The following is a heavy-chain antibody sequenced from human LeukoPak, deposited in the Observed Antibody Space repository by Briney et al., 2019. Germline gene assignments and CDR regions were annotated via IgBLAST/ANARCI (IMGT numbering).Heavy chain of an antibody. Sequence: PGGSLTLSCSPSGLTFSNYWLHCVRPAPGKGLVLVSRINTDGRDTSYPYSVKGRFTISRDNAKDTVYLQMGSLRCEDTAVYYCAIVESGCGSKTRCRNIDYWGQGTLVTVSS. CDR1: GLTFSNYW. CDR2: INTDGRDT. J-gene: IGHJ4*02. V-gene: IGHV3-74*01. D-gene: IGHD2-2*01. CDR3: AIVESGCGSKTRCRNIDY.